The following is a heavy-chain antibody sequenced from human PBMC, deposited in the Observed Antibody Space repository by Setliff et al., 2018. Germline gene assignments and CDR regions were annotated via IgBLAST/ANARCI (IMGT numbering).Heavy chain of an antibody. J-gene: IGHJ4*02. D-gene: IGHD3-3*01. V-gene: IGHV3-7*01. CDR2: IKQDGSEK. Sequence: GGSLRLSCAASGFTFSSYWMSWVRQAPGKGLEWVANIKQDGSEKYYVDSVKGRFTISRDNAKNSLYLQMNSLRAEDTAVYYCARGDTIFGVIINSIGGRYFDYWGQGTLVTVSS. CDR1: GFTFSSYW. CDR3: ARGDTIFGVIINSIGGRYFDY.